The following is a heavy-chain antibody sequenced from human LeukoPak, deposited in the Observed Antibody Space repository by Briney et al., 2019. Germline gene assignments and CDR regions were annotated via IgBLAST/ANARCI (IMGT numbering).Heavy chain of an antibody. CDR3: ERDLYGDPLWN. V-gene: IGHV1-18*01. D-gene: IGHD4-17*01. CDR1: GYTFTSYG. J-gene: IGHJ4*02. Sequence: ASVKVSCTASGYTFTSYGISWVRQAPGQGLEWMGWISAYNGNTNYAQKLQGRVTMTTDTSTSTAYMELRSLRSDDTAVYYCERDLYGDPLWNWGQGTLVTVSS. CDR2: ISAYNGNT.